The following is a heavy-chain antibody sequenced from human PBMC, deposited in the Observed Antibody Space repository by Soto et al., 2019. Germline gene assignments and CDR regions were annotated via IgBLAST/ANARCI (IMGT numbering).Heavy chain of an antibody. J-gene: IGHJ6*02. CDR1: GFTFSSYS. Sequence: GGSLRLSCAASGFTFSSYSMNWVRQAPGKGLEWVSSISSSSYIYYADSVKGRFTISRDNAKNSLYLQMNSLRAEDTAVYYCARDRSVDFWSGYYYYYGMDVWGQGTTVTVSS. CDR3: ARDRSVDFWSGYYYYYGMDV. D-gene: IGHD3-3*01. V-gene: IGHV3-21*01. CDR2: ISSSSYI.